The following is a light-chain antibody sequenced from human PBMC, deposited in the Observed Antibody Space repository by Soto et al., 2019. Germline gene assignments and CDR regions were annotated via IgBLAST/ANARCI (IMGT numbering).Light chain of an antibody. CDR2: DAS. CDR3: QQFNSYPLT. CDR1: QGISSA. J-gene: IGKJ4*01. Sequence: AIQLTQSPSSLSASVGDRVTITCRASQGISSALAWYQQTPGKAPKVLISDASSLESGVPSTFSGSGSGTDFTLTISSLQPEDFATYFCQQFNSYPLTFGGGTKVE. V-gene: IGKV1-13*02.